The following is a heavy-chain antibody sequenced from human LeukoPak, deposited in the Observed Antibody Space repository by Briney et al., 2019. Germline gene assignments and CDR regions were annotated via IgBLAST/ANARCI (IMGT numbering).Heavy chain of an antibody. CDR2: LVYDERS. V-gene: IGHV3-33*01. D-gene: IGHD6-19*01. J-gene: IGHJ4*02. CDR3: ARDLSAAFDF. CDR1: GFPFSSCG. Sequence: SGRSLRLSCAASGFPFSSCGMHWVRQAPGKGLEWVARLVYDERSDYADSVKGRFSISRDNSKNTLFLDMSDLRVEDTAVYYCARDLSAAFDFWGQGVLVTVSS.